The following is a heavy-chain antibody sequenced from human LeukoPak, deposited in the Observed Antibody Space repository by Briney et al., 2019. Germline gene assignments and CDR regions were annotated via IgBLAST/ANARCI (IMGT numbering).Heavy chain of an antibody. CDR1: GGSNSSYY. CDR3: ARDDRGWFDP. D-gene: IGHD3-10*01. J-gene: IGHJ5*02. V-gene: IGHV4-59*01. Sequence: SETLSLTCTVSGGSNSSYYWSWIRQPPGKGLEWIGYIYYSGSTNYNPSLKSRVTISVDTSKNQFSLKLSSVTAADTAVYYCARDDRGWFDPWGQGTLVTVSP. CDR2: IYYSGST.